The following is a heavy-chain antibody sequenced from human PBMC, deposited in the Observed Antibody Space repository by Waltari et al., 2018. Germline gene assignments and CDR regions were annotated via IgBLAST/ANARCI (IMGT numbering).Heavy chain of an antibody. D-gene: IGHD3-10*01. CDR1: GYRFTAYY. CDR3: VTALGDRSSASRPFDV. J-gene: IGHJ3*01. Sequence: EVQLLQSGTELKKPGSTVKISCQVSGYRFTAYYIHWVQQAPGKGPQWMGLVDPEDGETIYAERFQGRGTITAYTSTETAFMELSSLTSDDTAVYYCVTALGDRSSASRPFDVWGLGTLITVSS. CDR2: VDPEDGET. V-gene: IGHV1-69-2*01.